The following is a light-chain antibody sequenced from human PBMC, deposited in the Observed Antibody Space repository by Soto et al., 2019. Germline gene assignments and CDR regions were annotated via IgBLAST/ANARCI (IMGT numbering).Light chain of an antibody. V-gene: IGLV2-8*01. Sequence: QSVLTQPPSASGSPGQSVTISCTGTSSDVGGSDYVSWYQHHPGKAPKLMNYDVSKRPSGVPDRFSGSKSGNMASLTVSGLQAADEADYYCISHVGRSNVFGTGTKVTVL. CDR2: DVS. J-gene: IGLJ1*01. CDR1: SSDVGGSDY. CDR3: ISHVGRSNV.